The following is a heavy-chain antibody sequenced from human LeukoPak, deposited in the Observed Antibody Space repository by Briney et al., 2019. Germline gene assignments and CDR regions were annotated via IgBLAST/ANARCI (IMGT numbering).Heavy chain of an antibody. J-gene: IGHJ4*02. D-gene: IGHD3-10*01. V-gene: IGHV3-23*01. CDR3: AKDRVKVLLWFGELPRVMDY. CDR1: GFTFSSYA. Sequence: PGGSLRLSCAASGFTFSSYAMSWVRQAPGKGLEWVSAISGSGGSTYYADSVKGRFTISRDNSKNTLYLQMNSLRAEDTAVYYCAKDRVKVLLWFGELPRVMDYWGQGTLVTVSS. CDR2: ISGSGGST.